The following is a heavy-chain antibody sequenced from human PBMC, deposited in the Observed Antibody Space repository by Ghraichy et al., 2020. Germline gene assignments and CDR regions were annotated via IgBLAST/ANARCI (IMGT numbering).Heavy chain of an antibody. CDR1: GFTFSSYS. CDR3: ASALDYIVVVPAATYYYYGMDV. J-gene: IGHJ6*02. Sequence: GGSLRLSCAASGFTFSSYSMNWVRQAPGKGLEWVSSISSSSSYIYYADSVKGRFTISRDNAKNSLYLQINSLRAEDTAVYYCASALDYIVVVPAATYYYYGMDVWGQGTTVTVSS. D-gene: IGHD2-2*01. CDR2: ISSSSSYI. V-gene: IGHV3-21*01.